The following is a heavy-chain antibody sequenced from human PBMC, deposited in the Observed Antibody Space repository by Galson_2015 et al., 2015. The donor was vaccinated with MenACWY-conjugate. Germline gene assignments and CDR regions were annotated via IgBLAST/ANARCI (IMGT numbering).Heavy chain of an antibody. V-gene: IGHV3-21*01. J-gene: IGHJ5*02. CDR3: ARTAGSVPP. CDR2: ISATSATI. Sequence: SLRLSCAASGFTFSSFSMNWVRQAPGKGLEWVSSISATSATIYYADSVKGRFTISRDNAKNSLCLQMNSLRAEDTAVYYCARTAGSVPPWGLGTLVTVSS. D-gene: IGHD6-13*01. CDR1: GFTFSSFS.